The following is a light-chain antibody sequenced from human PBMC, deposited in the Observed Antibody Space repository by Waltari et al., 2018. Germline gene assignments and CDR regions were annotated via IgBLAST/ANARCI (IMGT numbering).Light chain of an antibody. CDR3: QQYYTVPVT. J-gene: IGKJ3*01. Sequence: DIVMTQSPDSLSVSLGERATISCRSSQSVLFRSTRKNYLAWYQQKPGHQPKLLFYWASTLESGVPARFSGSGSGTYFTLTISSLQAEDVASYYCQQYYTVPVTFGPGTKV. V-gene: IGKV4-1*01. CDR2: WAS. CDR1: QSVLFRSTRKNY.